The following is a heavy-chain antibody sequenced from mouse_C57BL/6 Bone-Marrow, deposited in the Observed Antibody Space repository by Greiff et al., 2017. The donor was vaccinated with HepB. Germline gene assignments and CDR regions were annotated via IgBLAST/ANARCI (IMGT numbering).Heavy chain of an antibody. CDR2: IYWDDDK. Sequence: QVQLKESGPGILQSSQTLSLTCSFSGFSLSTSGMGVSWIRQPSGKGLEWLAHIYWDDDKRYNPSLKSRLTISKDTSRNQVFLTITSVDTADTATYYCARRTFYYYGSNYDWYFDVWGTGTTVTVSS. CDR1: GFSLSTSGMG. D-gene: IGHD1-1*01. J-gene: IGHJ1*03. V-gene: IGHV8-12*01. CDR3: ARRTFYYYGSNYDWYFDV.